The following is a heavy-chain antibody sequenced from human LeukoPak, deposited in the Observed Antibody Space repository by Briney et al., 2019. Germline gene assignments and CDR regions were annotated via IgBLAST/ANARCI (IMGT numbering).Heavy chain of an antibody. CDR2: IHNSRGT. CDR1: GASITSDIFY. D-gene: IGHD4-23*01. Sequence: SETLSLTCTVSGASITSDIFYWNRIRQSPGKGLEWIGAIHNSRGTSYNPSLESRLTISVDPSENKFFLKMTSVTDAVTATYYCGKVGGNTNSWGQGTLVTVSS. V-gene: IGHV4-30-4*01. CDR3: GKVGGNTNS. J-gene: IGHJ4*02.